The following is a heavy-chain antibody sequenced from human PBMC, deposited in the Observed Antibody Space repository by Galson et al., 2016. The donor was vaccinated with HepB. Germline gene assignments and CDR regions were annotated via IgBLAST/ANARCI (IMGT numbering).Heavy chain of an antibody. J-gene: IGHJ4*02. D-gene: IGHD2-21*01. Sequence: PALVKPTQTLTLTCSFSGFSLSTSLSSSGMCVTWIRQAPGKAPEWLALVNWDDDKRYSPSLKDRLTINRDTSKSQVVLTMTKMDPADTATYHCAHLGVVGLWFVDCWGQGTLVTVST. V-gene: IGHV2-5*08. CDR2: VNWDDDK. CDR3: AHLGVVGLWFVDC. CDR1: GFSLSTSLSSSGMC.